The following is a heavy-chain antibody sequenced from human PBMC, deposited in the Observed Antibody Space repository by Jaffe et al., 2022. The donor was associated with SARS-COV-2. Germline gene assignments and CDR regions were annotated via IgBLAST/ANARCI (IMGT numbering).Heavy chain of an antibody. D-gene: IGHD7-27*01. J-gene: IGHJ6*02. V-gene: IGHV3-48*02. CDR2: ISSGTTI. Sequence: EVQLVESGGGLVQPGGSLRLSCAASGFTFSTYSMNWVRQAPGKGLEWVSYISSGTTIYYADSVKGRFTISRDNAKHSLYLQMNSLRDEDTAVYYCARDLLGYYGVDVWGQGTTVTVSS. CDR3: ARDLLGYYGVDV. CDR1: GFTFSTYS.